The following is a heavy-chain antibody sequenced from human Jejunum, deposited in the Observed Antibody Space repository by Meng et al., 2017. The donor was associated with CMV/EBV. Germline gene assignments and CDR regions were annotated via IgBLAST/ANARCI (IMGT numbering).Heavy chain of an antibody. CDR2: ISYKGDNK. D-gene: IGHD3-10*01. CDR3: TKDQVLL. J-gene: IGHJ4*02. V-gene: IGHV3-30*02. CDR1: GFTFSEYG. Sequence: LGESGGGGAQPGCSLRLSCSPSGFTFSEYGMHGIRQAPGKGLEWVAFISYKGDNKYYADSVRGRFTISRDNSKNTLDLQMNSLRTEDTAVYYCTKDQVLLWGQGTLVTVSS.